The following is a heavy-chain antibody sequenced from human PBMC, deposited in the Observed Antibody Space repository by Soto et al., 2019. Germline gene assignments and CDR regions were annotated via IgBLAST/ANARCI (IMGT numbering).Heavy chain of an antibody. CDR1: GFTFSSCA. V-gene: IGHV3-23*01. Sequence: EVQLLESGGGLVQPGGSLRLSCAASGFTFSSCAMSWVRQAPGKGLEWVSGIGESGRDSYYTDSVKGRFTISRDNSKNTLYLQMHSLGAEDTAVYYCAKEGINRRTDFDHWGQGILVTVSS. CDR3: AKEGINRRTDFDH. CDR2: IGESGRDS. J-gene: IGHJ4*02. D-gene: IGHD2-21*02.